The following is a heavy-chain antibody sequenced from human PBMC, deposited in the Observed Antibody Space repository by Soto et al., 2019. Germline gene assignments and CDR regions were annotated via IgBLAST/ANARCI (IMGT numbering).Heavy chain of an antibody. Sequence: SETLSLTCTVSGGSISSYYWSWIRQPPGKGLEWIGYIYYSGSTNYNPSLKSRVTISVDTSKNQFSLKLSSVTAADTAVYYCARGHEPEWLVRRTGDSSYYYYGMDVWGQGTTVTVSS. J-gene: IGHJ6*02. V-gene: IGHV4-59*01. CDR1: GGSISSYY. CDR2: IYYSGST. CDR3: ARGHEPEWLVRRTGDSSYYYYGMDV. D-gene: IGHD6-19*01.